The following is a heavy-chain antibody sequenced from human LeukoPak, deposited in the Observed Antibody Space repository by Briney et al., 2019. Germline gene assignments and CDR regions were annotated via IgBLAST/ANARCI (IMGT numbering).Heavy chain of an antibody. V-gene: IGHV4-59*01. CDR2: IYYSGST. CDR3: ARGSYYYDSSGYYSYYGMDV. Sequence: SETLSLTCTVSGGSISSYYWSWIRQPPGKGLEWIGYIYYSGSTNYNPSLKSRVTISVDTSKNQFSLKLSSVTAADTAVFYCARGSYYYDSSGYYSYYGMDVWGQGTTVTVSS. J-gene: IGHJ6*02. D-gene: IGHD3-22*01. CDR1: GGSISSYY.